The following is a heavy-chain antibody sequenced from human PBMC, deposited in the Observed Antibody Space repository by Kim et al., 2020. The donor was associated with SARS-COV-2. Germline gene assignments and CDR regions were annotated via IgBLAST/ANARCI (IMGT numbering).Heavy chain of an antibody. J-gene: IGHJ4*02. CDR3: ASLGASVDY. Sequence: SSTIYYADSVKGRFTISRDNAKNSLYLKMNSLRAEDTAVYYCASLGASVDYWGQGTLVTVSS. CDR2: SSTI. V-gene: IGHV3-48*01. D-gene: IGHD1-26*01.